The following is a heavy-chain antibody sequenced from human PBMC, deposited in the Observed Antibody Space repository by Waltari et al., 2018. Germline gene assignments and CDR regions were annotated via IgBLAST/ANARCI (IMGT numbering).Heavy chain of an antibody. CDR1: GFTFSSYE. CDR2: ISSSGSTI. D-gene: IGHD4-17*01. CDR3: ASYMTTVPRRAFDI. V-gene: IGHV3-48*03. Sequence: EVQLVESGGGLVQPGGSLRLSCAASGFTFSSYEMNWVRQAPGKGLEWVSDISSSGSTIYYADAVKGRFTISRDNAKNSLYLQMNSLRAEDTAVYYCASYMTTVPRRAFDIWGQGTMVTVSS. J-gene: IGHJ3*02.